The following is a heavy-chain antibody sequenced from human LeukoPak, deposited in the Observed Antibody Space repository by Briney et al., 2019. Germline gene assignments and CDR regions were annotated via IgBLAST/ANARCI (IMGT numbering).Heavy chain of an antibody. J-gene: IGHJ4*02. D-gene: IGHD2-15*01. V-gene: IGHV3-66*01. CDR3: ATYSPFYYFDY. Sequence: GGSLRLSCAASGFTFSDYYMSWIRQAPGKGLEWVSVIYSGGSTYYADSVKGRFTISRDNSKNTLYLQMNSLRAEDTAVYYCATYSPFYYFDYWGQGTLVTVSS. CDR2: IYSGGST. CDR1: GFTFSDYY.